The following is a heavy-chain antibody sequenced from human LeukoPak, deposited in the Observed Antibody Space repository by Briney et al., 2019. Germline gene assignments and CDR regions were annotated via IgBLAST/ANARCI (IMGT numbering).Heavy chain of an antibody. V-gene: IGHV1-2*02. CDR3: ARGGDFSGYALFDY. D-gene: IGHD5-12*01. CDR1: GYTFTGYY. CDR2: INPNSGGT. Sequence: ASVTVSCKASGYTFTGYYMHWVRQAPGQGLEWMGWINPNSGGTNYAQKFQGRVTMTRDTSISTAYMELSRLRSDDTAVHYCARGGDFSGYALFDYWGQGTLVTVSS. J-gene: IGHJ4*02.